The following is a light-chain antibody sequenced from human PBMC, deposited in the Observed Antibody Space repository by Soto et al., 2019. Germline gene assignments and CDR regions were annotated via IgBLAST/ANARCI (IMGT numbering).Light chain of an antibody. CDR2: RND. J-gene: IGLJ3*02. Sequence: QSVLTQPPSVSETPGQRVTISCSGSSSNIGSNYVYWYQQLPGTAPKLLIYRNDQRPSGVPDRFSGSKSGTSASLAISGLRSEDEADYYCAAWDDSLSGWVFGGGTKLTVL. CDR1: SSNIGSNY. CDR3: AAWDDSLSGWV. V-gene: IGLV1-47*01.